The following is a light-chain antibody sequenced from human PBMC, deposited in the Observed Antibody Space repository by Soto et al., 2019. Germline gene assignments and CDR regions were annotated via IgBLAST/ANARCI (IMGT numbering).Light chain of an antibody. CDR1: QSVSNS. CDR2: DAS. CDR3: QQRNNWSWT. V-gene: IGKV3-11*01. Sequence: EIVLTQSPAALSLSPGERATLSCRASQSVSNSLAWYQQKLGQAPRLLIYDASTRATGIPDRFSASGSGTDFSLTISSLEPEAFAVYYCQQRNNWSWTFGQGTKVEIK. J-gene: IGKJ1*01.